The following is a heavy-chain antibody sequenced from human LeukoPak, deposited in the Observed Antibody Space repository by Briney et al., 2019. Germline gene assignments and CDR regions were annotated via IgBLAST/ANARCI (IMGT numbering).Heavy chain of an antibody. CDR2: INPNSGGT. D-gene: IGHD6-13*01. CDR3: ARDLLQQHLVHHWFDP. V-gene: IGHV1-2*02. J-gene: IGHJ5*02. Sequence: ASVKVSCKASGGTFSSYAISWVRQAPGQGLEWMGWINPNSGGTDYAQKFQGRVTMTRDTSIRTAYMEVSSLTSDDTAIYYCARDLLQQHLVHHWFDPWGQGTLVTVSS. CDR1: GGTFSSYA.